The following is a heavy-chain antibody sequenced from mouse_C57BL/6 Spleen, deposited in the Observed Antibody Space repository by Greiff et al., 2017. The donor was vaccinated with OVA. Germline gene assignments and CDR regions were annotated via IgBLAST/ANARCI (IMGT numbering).Heavy chain of an antibody. CDR3: ARGDRDYAMDY. V-gene: IGHV5-6*01. CDR1: GFTFSSYG. CDR2: ISSGGSYT. Sequence: EVQVVESGGDLVKPGGSLKLSCAASGFTFSSYGMSWVRQTPDKRLEWVATISSGGSYTYYPDSVKGRFTISRDNAKNTLYLQMSSLKSEDTAMYYCARGDRDYAMDYWGQGTSVTVSS. J-gene: IGHJ4*01.